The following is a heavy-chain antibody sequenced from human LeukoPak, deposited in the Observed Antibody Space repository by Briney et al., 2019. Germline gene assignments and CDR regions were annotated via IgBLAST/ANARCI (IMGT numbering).Heavy chain of an antibody. Sequence: GGTLRLSCAASGFTFSRYGMYWVRQAPGKGLEWVAVISSDGTNKYYADSVKGRFTISRDNSKNTLYLQMNSLRAEDTAVYYCAKDPIAVAGNNYYRMDVWGQGTTVSDSS. CDR1: GFTFSRYG. J-gene: IGHJ6*02. CDR2: ISSDGTNK. CDR3: AKDPIAVAGNNYYRMDV. D-gene: IGHD6-19*01. V-gene: IGHV3-30*18.